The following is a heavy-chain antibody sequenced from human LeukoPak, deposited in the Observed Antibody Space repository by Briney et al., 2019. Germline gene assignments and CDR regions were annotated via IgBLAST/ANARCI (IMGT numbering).Heavy chain of an antibody. CDR3: ATLYDSNFFDY. Sequence: GGSLRLSCAASGFTFSNYAMSWVRQAPGKGLEWVSATSPGGGATYYADFVKGRFTISRDNSKNTLYLRMDSLRADDTALYYCATLYDSNFFDYWGQGTLVTVSS. CDR1: GFTFSNYA. J-gene: IGHJ4*02. D-gene: IGHD3-22*01. CDR2: TSPGGGAT. V-gene: IGHV3-23*01.